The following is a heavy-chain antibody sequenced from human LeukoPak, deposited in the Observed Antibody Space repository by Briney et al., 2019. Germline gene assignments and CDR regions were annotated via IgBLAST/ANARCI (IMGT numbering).Heavy chain of an antibody. CDR1: GGSISSYY. Sequence: SETLSLTCTVSGGSISSYYWSWIRQPAGKGLEWIGRIYTSGSTNYNPSLKSRVTISVDTSKNQFSLKLSSVTAADTAVYYCARLAGSGSYYLGYDYWGQGTLVTVSS. V-gene: IGHV4-4*07. D-gene: IGHD3-10*01. CDR2: IYTSGST. J-gene: IGHJ4*02. CDR3: ARLAGSGSYYLGYDY.